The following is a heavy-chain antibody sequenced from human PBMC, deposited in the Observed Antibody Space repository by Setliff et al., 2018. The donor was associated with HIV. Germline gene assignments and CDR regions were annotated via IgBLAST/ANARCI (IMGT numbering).Heavy chain of an antibody. Sequence: GGSLRLSCAASGFTFSSYSMNWVRQAPGKGLEWVSYISSTSSNIYYVDSVEGRFTISRDNADNSLYLQMNSLRAEDTAVYYCARYALAVPGYRSAFDIWGQGTMVTVSS. J-gene: IGHJ3*02. CDR3: ARYALAVPGYRSAFDI. D-gene: IGHD6-19*01. CDR1: GFTFSSYS. CDR2: ISSTSSNI. V-gene: IGHV3-48*01.